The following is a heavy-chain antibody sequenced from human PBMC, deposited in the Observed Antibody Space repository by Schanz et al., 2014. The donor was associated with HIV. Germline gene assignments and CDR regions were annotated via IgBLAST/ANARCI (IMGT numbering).Heavy chain of an antibody. V-gene: IGHV3-23*04. CDR1: GFTFSNYA. J-gene: IGHJ2*01. CDR3: ALSRPSGYGGSWYFDL. D-gene: IGHD2-15*01. CDR2: IRAAGDT. Sequence: EVQLVESGGGLVQPGRSLRLSCTGSGFTFSNYAMSWVRQAPGKGLEWVSDIRAAGDTYYGDSVKGRFTISRDNSKNTLYLQMNSLRAEDTAVYYCALSRPSGYGGSWYFDLWGRGTLVAVSS.